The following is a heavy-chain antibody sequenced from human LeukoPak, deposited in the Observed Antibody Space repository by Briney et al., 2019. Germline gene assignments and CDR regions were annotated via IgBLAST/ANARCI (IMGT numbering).Heavy chain of an antibody. D-gene: IGHD6-19*01. CDR1: GFTLSSYS. CDR3: ARDVEQWLVRAYYFDY. V-gene: IGHV3-48*01. J-gene: IGHJ4*02. Sequence: GGSLRLSCATSGFTLSSYSMNWVRQAPGKGLEWVSYISSGSTTIYYADSVKGRFTISRDNAKNSLYLQMNSLRAEDTAVYYCARDVEQWLVRAYYFDYWGQGTLVTVSS. CDR2: ISSGSTTI.